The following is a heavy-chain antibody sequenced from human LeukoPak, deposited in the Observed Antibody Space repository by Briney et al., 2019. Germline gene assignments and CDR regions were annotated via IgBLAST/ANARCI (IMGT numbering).Heavy chain of an antibody. V-gene: IGHV4-4*07. CDR1: GGSISSYY. CDR3: ARDSNSYGYGSFDY. D-gene: IGHD5-18*01. CDR2: IYTSGST. Sequence: SETLSHTCTVSGGSISSYYWSWIRQPAGKGLEWIGRIYTSGSTNYNPSLKSRVIVSSDMSKNQFSLMLNSVTAADTAVYYCARDSNSYGYGSFDYWGQGTLVTVSS. J-gene: IGHJ4*02.